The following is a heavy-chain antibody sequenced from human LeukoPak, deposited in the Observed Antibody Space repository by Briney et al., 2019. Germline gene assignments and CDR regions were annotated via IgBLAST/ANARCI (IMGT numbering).Heavy chain of an antibody. CDR2: IYPGDSDT. CDR1: GYSFTSYW. CDR3: TLGYCSGGSCYKGLFDY. J-gene: IGHJ4*02. Sequence: HGESLKISCKGSGYSFTSYWIGWVRQMPGKGLEWMGIIYPGDSDTRYSPSFQGQVTISADKSISTAYLQWSSLKASDTAMYYCTLGYCSGGSCYKGLFDYWGQGTLVTVSS. V-gene: IGHV5-51*01. D-gene: IGHD2-15*01.